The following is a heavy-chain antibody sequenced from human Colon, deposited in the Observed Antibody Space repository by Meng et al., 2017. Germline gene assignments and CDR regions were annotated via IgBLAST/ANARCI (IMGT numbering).Heavy chain of an antibody. D-gene: IGHD6-13*01. CDR1: GFTFSDYY. Sequence: GESLKISCAASGFTFSDYYMSWIRQAPGKGLEWVAYINSSGSTIYYADSVKGRFTISRDNAKNSLYLQMNSLRAEDTAVYYCARDHSSSWTNIEYSGMDVWGQGTTVTVSS. V-gene: IGHV3-11*01. CDR2: INSSGSTI. CDR3: ARDHSSSWTNIEYSGMDV. J-gene: IGHJ6*02.